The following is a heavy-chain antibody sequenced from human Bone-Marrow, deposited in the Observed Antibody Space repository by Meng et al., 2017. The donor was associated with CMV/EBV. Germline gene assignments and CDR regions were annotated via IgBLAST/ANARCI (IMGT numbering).Heavy chain of an antibody. CDR1: GITFSNHA. Sequence: GGSLRLSCAASGITFSNHAMNWVRQAPGKGLEWVSVIYSGGSSTYYADSVKGRFTISRDNSKNTLYLQMNSLRAEDTAVYYCAKEGAGLTGNFDYWGQGTLVTVSS. J-gene: IGHJ4*02. CDR2: IYSGGSST. V-gene: IGHV3-23*03. D-gene: IGHD1-20*01. CDR3: AKEGAGLTGNFDY.